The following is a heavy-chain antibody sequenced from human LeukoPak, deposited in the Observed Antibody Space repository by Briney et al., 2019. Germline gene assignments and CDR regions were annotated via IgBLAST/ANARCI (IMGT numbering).Heavy chain of an antibody. Sequence: GGSLRLSCAASGFTVSSNYMSWVRQVPGKGLDWVSVIYSGGSTYYADSVKGRFAISRDNSKNTLYLQMNSLREEDTAVYYCARGHDYDSSVAYWGQGTLVTVSS. V-gene: IGHV3-66*01. CDR3: ARGHDYDSSVAY. D-gene: IGHD3-22*01. J-gene: IGHJ4*02. CDR2: IYSGGST. CDR1: GFTVSSNY.